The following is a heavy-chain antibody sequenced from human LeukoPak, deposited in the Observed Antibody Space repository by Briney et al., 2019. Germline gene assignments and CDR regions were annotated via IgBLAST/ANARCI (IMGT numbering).Heavy chain of an antibody. CDR3: ARGAELAARPLYFDY. Sequence: SVKVSCKASGGTFSSYAISWVRQAPGQGLEWMGGIIPIFGTANYAQKFQGRVTITTDESTSTAYMELSSLRSEDTAVYYCARGAELAARPLYFDYWGQGTLVTVSS. J-gene: IGHJ4*02. CDR2: IIPIFGTA. V-gene: IGHV1-69*05. D-gene: IGHD6-6*01. CDR1: GGTFSSYA.